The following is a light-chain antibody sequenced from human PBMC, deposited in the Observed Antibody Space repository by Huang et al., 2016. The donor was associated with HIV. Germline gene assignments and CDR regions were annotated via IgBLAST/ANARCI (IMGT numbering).Light chain of an antibody. J-gene: IGKJ1*01. CDR3: QYGET. Sequence: DIQMTHSPSTLSAFVGDRLTTTCRASQNISSWLAWYKQKPGKAPRLLIYEIASLESGVPSRFSGSGSGTEFTLTISSLQPDDIGTYYCQYGETFGQGSKVEVK. V-gene: IGKV1-5*03. CDR1: QNISSW. CDR2: EIA.